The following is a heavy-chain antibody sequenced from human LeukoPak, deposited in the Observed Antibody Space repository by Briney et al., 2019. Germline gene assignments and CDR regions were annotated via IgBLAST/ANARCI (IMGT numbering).Heavy chain of an antibody. CDR1: GFTFSSYE. J-gene: IGHJ4*02. CDR3: ARSSGWYTGFDY. V-gene: IGHV3-48*03. CDR2: ISSSGSSI. Sequence: GGSLRLSCAASGFTFSSYEMNWVRQAPGKGLEWVSYISSSGSSIYYADSVKGRFTISRDNAKNSLYLQMDSLRAEDTAVYYCARSSGWYTGFDYWGQGTLVTVSS. D-gene: IGHD6-19*01.